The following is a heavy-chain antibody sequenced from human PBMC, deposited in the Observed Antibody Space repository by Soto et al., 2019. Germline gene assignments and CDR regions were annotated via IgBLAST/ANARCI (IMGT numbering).Heavy chain of an antibody. J-gene: IGHJ6*03. CDR3: ANEIPNRFLEWLPSDYYYYMDV. D-gene: IGHD3-3*01. CDR1: GFTFSDYY. V-gene: IGHV3-11*01. CDR2: ISSSGSTI. Sequence: GGSLRLSCAASGFTFSDYYMSWIRQAPGKGLEWVSYISSSGSTIYYADSVKGRFTISRDNAKNSLYLQMNSLRAEDTAVYYCANEIPNRFLEWLPSDYYYYMDVWGKGTTVTVSS.